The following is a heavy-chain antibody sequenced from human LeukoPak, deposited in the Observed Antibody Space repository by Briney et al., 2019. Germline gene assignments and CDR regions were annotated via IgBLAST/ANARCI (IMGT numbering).Heavy chain of an antibody. J-gene: IGHJ4*02. CDR3: ARWVYYYDF. V-gene: IGHV3-23*01. CDR2: ISAGGDST. D-gene: IGHD5-24*01. Sequence: GGSLRLSCSASGFTFGTYAINWVRQAPGKGLEWVSAISAGGDSTLYADSVKGRFTISRDNSRNTLYLQMSNLRVEDTALYYCARWVYYYDFWGQGTLLTVSS. CDR1: GFTFGTYA.